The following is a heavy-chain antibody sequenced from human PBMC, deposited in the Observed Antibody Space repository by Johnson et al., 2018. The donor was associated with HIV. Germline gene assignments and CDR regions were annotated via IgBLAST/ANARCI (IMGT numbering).Heavy chain of an antibody. D-gene: IGHD6-13*01. Sequence: MQLVESGGGLVKPGGSLRLSCAASGFTFSNAWMSWVRQAPGKWLEWVSVIYSGGRTYYADSVKGRFTISRDNAKNSLYLQMNSLTVEDTALYYCARLDEIAAAGTGDAFDIWGQGTMVTVSS. CDR3: ARLDEIAAAGTGDAFDI. CDR2: IYSGGRT. CDR1: GFTFSNAW. J-gene: IGHJ3*02. V-gene: IGHV3-66*01.